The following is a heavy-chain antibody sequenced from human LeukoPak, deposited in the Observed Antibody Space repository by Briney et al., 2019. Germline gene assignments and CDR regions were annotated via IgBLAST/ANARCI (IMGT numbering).Heavy chain of an antibody. Sequence: GESLKISCKGSGYSFTSYWIGWMRQMPGKGLEWMGIIYPGDSDTRYSPSFQGQVTISADKSISTAYLQWSSLKASDTAMYYCARAFNYYGSGSFSDYWGQGTLVTVSS. CDR2: IYPGDSDT. CDR1: GYSFTSYW. CDR3: ARAFNYYGSGSFSDY. D-gene: IGHD3-10*01. V-gene: IGHV5-51*01. J-gene: IGHJ4*02.